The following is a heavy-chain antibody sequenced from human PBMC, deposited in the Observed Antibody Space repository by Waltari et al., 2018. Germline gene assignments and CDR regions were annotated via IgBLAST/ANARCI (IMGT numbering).Heavy chain of an antibody. CDR3: ARGPPISAKWELCWFDY. D-gene: IGHD3-16*01. CDR1: GFAVRDTY. Sequence: EVQVVESGGGLIQPGGSLRLSCAAYGFAVRDTYMSWVRQAPGKGLEWVAVIYSGVSAYYADAVKGRYTISRDSSENTFYLQMSSLRVEDTAVYYCARGPPISAKWELCWFDYWGQGTLVTVSS. V-gene: IGHV3-53*01. CDR2: IYSGVSA. J-gene: IGHJ4*02.